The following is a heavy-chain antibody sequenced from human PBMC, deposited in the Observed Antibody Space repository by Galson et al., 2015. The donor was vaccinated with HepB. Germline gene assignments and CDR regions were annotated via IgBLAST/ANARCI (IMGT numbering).Heavy chain of an antibody. D-gene: IGHD6-19*01. CDR2: INSDGSST. V-gene: IGHV3-74*01. CDR1: GFTFSSYW. J-gene: IGHJ3*02. CDR3: AREGWDDAFDI. Sequence: LRLSCAASGFTFSSYWMHWVRQAPGKGLVWVSRINSDGSSTNYADSVKGRFTISRDNAKNTLYLQMNSLRAEDTAVYYCAREGWDDAFDIWGQGTMVTVSS.